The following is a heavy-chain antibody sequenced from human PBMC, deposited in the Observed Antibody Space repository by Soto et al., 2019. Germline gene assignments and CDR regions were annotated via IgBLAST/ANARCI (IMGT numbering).Heavy chain of an antibody. CDR3: ARDRGFWSGYHYYYYGMDV. D-gene: IGHD3-3*01. J-gene: IGHJ6*02. CDR1: GGTFSRYA. Sequence: SVKVSCKASGGTFSRYAISWVRQAPGQGLEWMGGIIPIFGTANYAQKFQGRVTITADKSTSTAYMELSSLRSEDTAVYYCARDRGFWSGYHYYYYGMDVWGQGTTVTVS. CDR2: IIPIFGTA. V-gene: IGHV1-69*06.